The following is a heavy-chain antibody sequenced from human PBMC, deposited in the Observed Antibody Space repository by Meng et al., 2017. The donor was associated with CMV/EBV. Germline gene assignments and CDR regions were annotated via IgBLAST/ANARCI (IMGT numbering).Heavy chain of an antibody. CDR2: MNPNSGNT. CDR1: GYTFTSYD. CDR3: ARGFCRGGSCSQTEFDY. V-gene: IGHV1-8*01. D-gene: IGHD2-15*01. J-gene: IGHJ4*02. Sequence: ASVKVSCKASGYTFTSYDINWVRQATGQGLEWMGWMNPNSGNTGYAQKFQGRVTMTRNTSISTAYMELSSLRSDDTAVYYCARGFCRGGSCSQTEFDYWGQGTLVTVSS.